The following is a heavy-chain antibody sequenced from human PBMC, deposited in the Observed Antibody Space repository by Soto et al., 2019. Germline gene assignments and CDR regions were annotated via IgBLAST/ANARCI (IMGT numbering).Heavy chain of an antibody. V-gene: IGHV3-48*01. CDR2: ISSSSSTI. CDR3: ARKGGLYYGSGSYYNYYYYYYMDV. Sequence: GGSLRLSCAASGFTFSSYSMNWVRQAPGKGLEWVSYISSSSSTIYYADSVKGRFTISRDNAKNSLYLQMNSLRAEDTAVYYCARKGGLYYGSGSYYNYYYYYYMDVWGKGTTVTVSS. CDR1: GFTFSSYS. J-gene: IGHJ6*03. D-gene: IGHD3-10*01.